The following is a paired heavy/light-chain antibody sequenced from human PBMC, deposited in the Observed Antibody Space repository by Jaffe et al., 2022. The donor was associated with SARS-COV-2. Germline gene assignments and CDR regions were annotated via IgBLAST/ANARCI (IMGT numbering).Heavy chain of an antibody. CDR2: IWADGSKR. J-gene: IGHJ4*02. D-gene: IGHD3-16*01. Sequence: QVQLVESGGGVVQPGSSLRLSCEASGFTFSRYGMHWVRQAPGKGLEWVAVIWADGSKRYYGDSVKGRFSISRDNFRGTLYLQLNNVRADDTAMYYCVKSYDDNEGFSWGQGTLVTVSS. CDR3: VKSYDDNEGFS. V-gene: IGHV3-33*06. CDR1: GFTFSRYG.
Light chain of an antibody. V-gene: IGKV4-1*01. CDR1: QSLLYSSNDKNY. J-gene: IGKJ2*01. CDR3: QQYYTTPPHT. Sequence: DIVMTQSPDSLAVSLGERATIKCKSSQSLLYSSNDKNYLAWYQQKPGQPPKLLIYWASTRESGVPDRFSGSGSGTDFTLTISGLQAEDVAVYYCQQYYTTPPHTFGQGTKLEI. CDR2: WAS.